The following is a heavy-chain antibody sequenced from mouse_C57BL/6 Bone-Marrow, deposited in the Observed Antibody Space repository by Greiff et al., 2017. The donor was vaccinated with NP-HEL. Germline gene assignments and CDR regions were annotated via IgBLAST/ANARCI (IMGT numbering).Heavy chain of an antibody. CDR2: IYPGDGDT. CDR3: ARGFYYGNYVWFAY. V-gene: IGHV1-82*01. D-gene: IGHD2-1*01. CDR1: GYAFSSSW. Sequence: QVQLKESGPELVKPGASVKISCKASGYAFSSSWMNWVKQRPGKGLEWIGRIYPGDGDTNYNGKFKGKATLTADKSSSTAYMQLSSLTSEDSAVYFCARGFYYGNYVWFAYWGQGTLVTVSA. J-gene: IGHJ3*01.